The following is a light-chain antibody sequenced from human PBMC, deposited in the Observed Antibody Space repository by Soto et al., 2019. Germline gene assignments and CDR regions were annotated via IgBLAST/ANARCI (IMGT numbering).Light chain of an antibody. J-gene: IGLJ1*01. Sequence: SALTQPASVSGSPGQSITISCTGTSSDVGGYNYVSWYQQHPGKAPKLMIYEVSNRPSGVSNRFSGSKPDNTASLTISGLQAEDEADYYCSSYTSSSTYVFGTGTKVTVL. CDR1: SSDVGGYNY. V-gene: IGLV2-14*01. CDR2: EVS. CDR3: SSYTSSSTYV.